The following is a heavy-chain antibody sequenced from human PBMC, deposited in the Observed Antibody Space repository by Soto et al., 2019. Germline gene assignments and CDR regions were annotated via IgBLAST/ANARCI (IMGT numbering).Heavy chain of an antibody. CDR1: GFTFSSYS. CDR2: ISSSSSTI. CDR3: SGYYYDSSAVPTFDY. D-gene: IGHD3-22*01. J-gene: IGHJ4*02. V-gene: IGHV3-48*02. Sequence: GGSLRLSCAASGFTFSSYSMNWVRQAPGKGLEWVSYISSSSSTIYYADSVKGRFTISRDNAKNSLYLQMNSLRDEDTAVYYCSGYYYDSSAVPTFDYWGQGTLVTVSS.